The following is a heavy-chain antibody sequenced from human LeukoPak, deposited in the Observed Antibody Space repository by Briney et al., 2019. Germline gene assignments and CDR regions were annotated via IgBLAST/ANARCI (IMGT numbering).Heavy chain of an antibody. V-gene: IGHV3-53*01. CDR3: ARDKGWPPESFDY. CDR1: GFTVSSNY. CDR2: IYSGGST. J-gene: IGHJ4*02. Sequence: GGSLRLSCAASGFTVSSNYMSWVRQAPGKGLEWVSVIYSGGSTYYADSVKGRFTISRDNSKNTLYLQMNSLRAEDTAVYYCARDKGWPPESFDYWGQGTLVTVSS. D-gene: IGHD5-24*01.